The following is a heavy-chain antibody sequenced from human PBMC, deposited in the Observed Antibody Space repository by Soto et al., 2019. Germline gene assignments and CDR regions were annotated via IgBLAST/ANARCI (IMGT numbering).Heavy chain of an antibody. Sequence: QVHLLLQSGAEVKKPGSSVKVSCKASGGNPSNSAISWVRQAPGQGLEWMGGIIPVFGIVSYAQNFQGRVTITADESTSTADMELSSLRSEDTAVYLCAGGRIVVAGSSAYYGMDVWGQGTTVTVSS. CDR1: GGNPSNSA. CDR2: IIPVFGIV. CDR3: AGGRIVVAGSSAYYGMDV. J-gene: IGHJ6*02. V-gene: IGHV1-69*01. D-gene: IGHD6-19*01.